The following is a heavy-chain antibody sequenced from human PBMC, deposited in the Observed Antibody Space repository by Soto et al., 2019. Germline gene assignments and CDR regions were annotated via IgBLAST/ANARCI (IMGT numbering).Heavy chain of an antibody. J-gene: IGHJ4*02. CDR3: ARGRDHSGYDSHDY. Sequence: SVKVSCKASGGTFSSYAISWVRRAPGQGLEWMGGIIPIFGTANYAQKFQGRVTITADESTSTAYMELSSLRSEDTAVYYCARGRDHSGYDSHDYWGQGTLVTVS. D-gene: IGHD5-12*01. CDR1: GGTFSSYA. V-gene: IGHV1-69*13. CDR2: IIPIFGTA.